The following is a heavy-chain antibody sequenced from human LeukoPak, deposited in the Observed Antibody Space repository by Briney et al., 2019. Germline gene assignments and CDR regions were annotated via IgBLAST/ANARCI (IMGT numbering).Heavy chain of an antibody. V-gene: IGHV3-21*01. J-gene: IGHJ6*02. CDR2: ISIGSSFV. CDR1: GFAFSNYN. CDR3: ARDNYSREPVEYNGMDV. D-gene: IGHD6-13*01. Sequence: GGSLRLSCAASGFAFSNYNMNWVRQAPGKGLEWVSSISIGSSFVYYTDSMRGRFTISRDDAKNSLYLQMDSLRVEDTAVYYRARDNYSREPVEYNGMDVWGQGTTVTVSS.